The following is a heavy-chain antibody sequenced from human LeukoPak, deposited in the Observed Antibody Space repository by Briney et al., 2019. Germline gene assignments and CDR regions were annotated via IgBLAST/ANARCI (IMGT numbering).Heavy chain of an antibody. D-gene: IGHD3-10*01. V-gene: IGHV4-59*02. CDR2: IYHTGST. CDR1: GGSVSDYY. J-gene: IGHJ5*02. Sequence: SETLSLTCTISGGSVSDYYWSWIRQSPGKGLEWIGCIYHTGSTSYSPSLKSRVTISVDTSKNQFSLKLSSVTAADTAVYYCARDSGTTGEVKFDPWGQGTLVTVSS. CDR3: ARDSGTTGEVKFDP.